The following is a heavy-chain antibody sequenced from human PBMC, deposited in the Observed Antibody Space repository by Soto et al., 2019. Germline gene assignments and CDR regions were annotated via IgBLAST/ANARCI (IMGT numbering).Heavy chain of an antibody. Sequence: SETLSLTCTVSGGSISRYYWSWIRQPPGKGLEWIGYIYYDGTTNYSPSLKSRVTISVDTSNNQFSLRLSSVTAADTAVYYCARAGYSYGFGYSYDYWGQGTMVTVSA. CDR2: IYYDGTT. CDR3: ARAGYSYGFGYSYDY. D-gene: IGHD5-18*01. CDR1: GGSISRYY. J-gene: IGHJ4*02. V-gene: IGHV4-59*01.